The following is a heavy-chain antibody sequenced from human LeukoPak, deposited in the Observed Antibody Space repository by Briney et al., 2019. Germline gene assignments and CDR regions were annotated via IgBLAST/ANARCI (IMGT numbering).Heavy chain of an antibody. Sequence: SVKVSCKASGGTFSSYAISWVRQAPGQGLEWMGGIIPIFGTANYAQKFQGRVTITADESTSTAYMELSSLRSEDTAVYYCARAIQGITMGSLGGFDPWGQGTLVTVSS. J-gene: IGHJ5*02. CDR1: GGTFSSYA. V-gene: IGHV1-69*13. CDR3: ARAIQGITMGSLGGFDP. CDR2: IIPIFGTA. D-gene: IGHD3-10*01.